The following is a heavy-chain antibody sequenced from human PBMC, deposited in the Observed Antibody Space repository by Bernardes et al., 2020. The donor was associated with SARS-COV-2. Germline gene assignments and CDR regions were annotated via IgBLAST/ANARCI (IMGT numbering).Heavy chain of an antibody. V-gene: IGHV4-39*01. CDR2: IYYSGST. CDR1: GGSISSSSYY. Sequence: SETLSLTCTVSGGSISSSSYYWGWIRQPPGKGLEWIGSIYYSGSTYYNPSLKSRVTISVDTSKNQFSLKLSSVTAADTAVYYCARLPAAYRGNELPWGQGTLVTVSS. D-gene: IGHD2-2*01. CDR3: ARLPAAYRGNELP. J-gene: IGHJ5*02.